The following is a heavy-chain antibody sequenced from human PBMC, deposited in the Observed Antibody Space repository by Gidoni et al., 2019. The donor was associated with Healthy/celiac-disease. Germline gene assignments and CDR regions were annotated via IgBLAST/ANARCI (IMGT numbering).Heavy chain of an antibody. Sequence: QVQLVESGGGVVQPGRSLRLSCAASGFTFSSYAMHWVRQAPGKGLEWVAVISYDGSNKYYADSVKGRFTISRDNSKNTLYLQMNSLRAEDTAVYYCARDKGVSMPREFDYWGQGTLVTVSS. CDR1: GFTFSSYA. CDR3: ARDKGVSMPREFDY. CDR2: ISYDGSNK. J-gene: IGHJ4*02. D-gene: IGHD2-2*01. V-gene: IGHV3-30-3*01.